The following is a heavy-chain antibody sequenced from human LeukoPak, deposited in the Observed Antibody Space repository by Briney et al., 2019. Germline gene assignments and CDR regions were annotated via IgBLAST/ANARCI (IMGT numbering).Heavy chain of an antibody. V-gene: IGHV4-34*01. CDR3: ARGPLGYCSSTSCYGGGYYYMDV. D-gene: IGHD2-2*01. Sequence: SETLSLTCAVYGGSFSGYYWSWICQPPGKGLEWIGEINHSGSTNYNPSLKSRVTISVDTSKNQFSLKLSSVTAADTAVYYCARGPLGYCSSTSCYGGGYYYMDVWGKGTTVTVSS. CDR2: INHSGST. J-gene: IGHJ6*03. CDR1: GGSFSGYY.